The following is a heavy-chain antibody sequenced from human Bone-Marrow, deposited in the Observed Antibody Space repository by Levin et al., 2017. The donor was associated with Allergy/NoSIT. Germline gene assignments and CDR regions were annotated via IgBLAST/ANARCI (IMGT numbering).Heavy chain of an antibody. J-gene: IGHJ4*02. Sequence: GGSLRLSCAASGFTFSSYAMHWVRQAPGKGLEWVAVISYDGSNKYYADSVKGRFTISRDNSKNTLYLQMNSLRAEDTAVYYCARVPPVGYWGQGTLVTVSS. CDR2: ISYDGSNK. CDR1: GFTFSSYA. CDR3: ARVPPVGY. V-gene: IGHV3-30-3*01.